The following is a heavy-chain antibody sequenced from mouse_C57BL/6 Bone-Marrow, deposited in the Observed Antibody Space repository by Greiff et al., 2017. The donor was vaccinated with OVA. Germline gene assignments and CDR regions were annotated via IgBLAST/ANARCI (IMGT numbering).Heavy chain of an antibody. CDR3: ARWGWLSQTLDY. CDR1: GYTFTSYW. J-gene: IGHJ2*01. Sequence: QVQLQQSGAELVKPGASVKMSCKASGYTFTSYWITWVKQRPGQGLEWIGDIYPGSGSTNYNEKFKSKATLTVDTSSSTAYMQLSSLTSGDSAVYYCARWGWLSQTLDYWGQGTTLTVSS. D-gene: IGHD2-3*01. V-gene: IGHV1-55*01. CDR2: IYPGSGST.